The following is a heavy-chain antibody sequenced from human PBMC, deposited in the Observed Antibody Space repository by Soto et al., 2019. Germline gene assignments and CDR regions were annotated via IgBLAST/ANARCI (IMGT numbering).Heavy chain of an antibody. J-gene: IGHJ4*02. CDR3: AKDGGGTTMIVVATIMYYFDY. CDR1: GFTFSSYG. D-gene: IGHD3-22*01. V-gene: IGHV3-30*18. CDR2: ISYDGSNK. Sequence: QVQLVESGGGVVQPGRSLRLSCAASGFTFSSYGMHWVRQAPGKGLEWVAVISYDGSNKYYADSVKGRFTISRDNSKNTLYLQMNSLRAEDTAVYYCAKDGGGTTMIVVATIMYYFDYWGQGTLVTVSS.